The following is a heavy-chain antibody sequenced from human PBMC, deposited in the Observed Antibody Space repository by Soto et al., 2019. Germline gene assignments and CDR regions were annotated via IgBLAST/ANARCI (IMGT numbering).Heavy chain of an antibody. J-gene: IGHJ4*02. CDR2: IYYSGST. Sequence: SETLSLTCTVSGGSISSGGYCWSWIRQHPGKGLEWIGYIYYSGSTYYNPSLKSRVTISVDTSKNQFSLKLSSVTAADTAVYYCARDRSGRAASDYWGQGTLVTVSS. V-gene: IGHV4-31*03. CDR1: GGSISSGGYC. CDR3: ARDRSGRAASDY. D-gene: IGHD2-15*01.